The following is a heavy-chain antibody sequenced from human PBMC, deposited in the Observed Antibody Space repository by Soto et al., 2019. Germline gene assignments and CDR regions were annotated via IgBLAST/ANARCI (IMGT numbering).Heavy chain of an antibody. V-gene: IGHV1-46*01. CDR3: ARVQESYSSYDILTGYYLDY. D-gene: IGHD3-9*01. CDR2: INPSGGST. CDR1: EYTFTSYY. Sequence: GASVKVSCKASEYTFTSYYMHWVRQAPGQGLEWMGIINPSGGSTSYAQKFQGRVTMTRDTSTSTVYMELSSLRSEDTAVYYCARVQESYSSYDILTGYYLDYWGQGTLVTVSS. J-gene: IGHJ4*02.